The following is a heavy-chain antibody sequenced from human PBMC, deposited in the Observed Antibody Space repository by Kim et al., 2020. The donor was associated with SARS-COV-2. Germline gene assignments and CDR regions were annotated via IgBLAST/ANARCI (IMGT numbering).Heavy chain of an antibody. CDR3: AKDCKIGSSGWCFDY. CDR2: ISWDGGST. D-gene: IGHD6-19*01. CDR1: GFTFDDYT. J-gene: IGHJ4*02. V-gene: IGHV3-43*01. Sequence: GGSLRLSCAASGFTFDDYTMHWVRQAPGKGLEWVSLISWDGGSTYYADSVKGRFTISRDNSKNSLYLQMNSLRTEDTALYYCAKDCKIGSSGWCFDYWGQGTLVTVSS.